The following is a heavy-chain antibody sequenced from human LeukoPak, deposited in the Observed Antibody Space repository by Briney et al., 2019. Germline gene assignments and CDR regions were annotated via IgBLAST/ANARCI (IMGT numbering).Heavy chain of an antibody. D-gene: IGHD1-1*01. V-gene: IGHV3-7*01. CDR1: GCSFISYC. Sequence: GGSLRLSCAASGCSFISYCMSWVRQAPPKGQEWVANIKEDGSAKNYVDSVKGRFTISKDNAMNSLYLQLSSLRAEDTAVYYCAGCAGNSCYFDYWVQGTLVFVSS. CDR2: IKEDGSAK. CDR3: AGCAGNSCYFDY. J-gene: IGHJ4*02.